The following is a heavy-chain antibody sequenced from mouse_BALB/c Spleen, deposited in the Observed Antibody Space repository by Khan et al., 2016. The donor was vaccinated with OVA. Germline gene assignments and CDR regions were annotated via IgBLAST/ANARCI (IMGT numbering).Heavy chain of an antibody. CDR2: ISPYYGDT. V-gene: IGHV1S137*01. J-gene: IGHJ3*01. CDR1: GYTFTDFA. CDR3: AREGGHYRFDY. Sequence: QIQLVQSGAELVRPGASVKISCKGSGYTFTDFAMHWVKQSHAKSLEWIGVISPYYGDTNYNQNFKGKATMTVDKSSSTAYLELARLTSEDSAVYYCAREGGHYRFDYWGQGTLLTVSA. D-gene: IGHD2-1*01.